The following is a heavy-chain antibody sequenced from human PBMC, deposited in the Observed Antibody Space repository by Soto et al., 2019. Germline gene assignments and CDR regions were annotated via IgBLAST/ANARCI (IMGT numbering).Heavy chain of an antibody. Sequence: QVQLQQSGPGLVKPLQTLSLTCVISGDSVSSNSAAWNWIRQSPSRGLEWLGRTYYNSIWYTDYALFVKSRLTINPDTSKNQVTLQLNSVTPEDTAVYYCARNNYGSGSYYSSFDDWGQGILVTVSS. J-gene: IGHJ4*02. CDR2: TYYNSIWYT. CDR1: GDSVSSNSAA. D-gene: IGHD3-10*01. CDR3: ARNNYGSGSYYSSFDD. V-gene: IGHV6-1*01.